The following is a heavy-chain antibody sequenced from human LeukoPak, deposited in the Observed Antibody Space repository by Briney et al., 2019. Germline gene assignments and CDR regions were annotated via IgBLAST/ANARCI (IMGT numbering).Heavy chain of an antibody. J-gene: IGHJ4*02. Sequence: SETLSLTGAVYGGSFSGYYWSWIRQPPGKGLEWIGEINHSGSTNYNPSLKSRVTISVDTSKNQFSLKLSSVTAADTAVYYCARGRAPGYCTLWGQGTLVTVSS. CDR3: ARGRAPGYCTL. CDR2: INHSGST. CDR1: GGSFSGYY. D-gene: IGHD2-8*01. V-gene: IGHV4-34*01.